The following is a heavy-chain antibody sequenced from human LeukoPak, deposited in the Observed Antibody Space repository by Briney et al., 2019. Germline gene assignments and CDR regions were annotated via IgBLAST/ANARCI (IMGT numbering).Heavy chain of an antibody. V-gene: IGHV2-5*02. Sequence: ESGPTLVKPTQTLTLTCTFSGFSLSTSGVGVGWIRQPPGKALEWLALIYWDDDKRYSPSLKSRLTITKVTSKNQVVLTMTNMDPVDTATYHCAHIKEINWFDPWGQGTLVTVSS. CDR1: GFSLSTSGVG. CDR2: IYWDDDK. J-gene: IGHJ5*02. CDR3: AHIKEINWFDP. D-gene: IGHD5-24*01.